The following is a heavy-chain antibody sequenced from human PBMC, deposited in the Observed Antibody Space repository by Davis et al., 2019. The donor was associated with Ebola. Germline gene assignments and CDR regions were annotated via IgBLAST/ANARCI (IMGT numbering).Heavy chain of an antibody. V-gene: IGHV3-30*02. Sequence: GESLKISCVVSGLTFSKYGMHWVRQPPGKGLEWVAFIWFDGRRQHYIDSVKGRFTISRDNSDNMLYLQMNSLRVEDTAVYYCARDGRERRWYTPANYFYDMDVWGQGTTVTVSS. J-gene: IGHJ6*02. D-gene: IGHD4-23*01. CDR3: ARDGRERRWYTPANYFYDMDV. CDR2: IWFDGRRQ. CDR1: GLTFSKYG.